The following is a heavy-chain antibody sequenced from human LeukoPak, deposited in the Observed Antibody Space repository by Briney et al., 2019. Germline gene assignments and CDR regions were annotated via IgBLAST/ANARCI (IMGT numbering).Heavy chain of an antibody. CDR2: IKSKTDGGTT. V-gene: IGHV3-15*01. J-gene: IGHJ4*02. D-gene: IGHD1-26*01. CDR1: GFTFSNAW. CDR3: TTEGGSYYDGYYFDY. Sequence: PGGSLRLSCAASGFTFSNAWMSWVRQAPGKGLEWVGRIKSKTDGGTTDYAAPVKGRFTISRDDSKNTLYLQINSLKTEDTAVYYCTTEGGSYYDGYYFDYWGQGTLVTVSS.